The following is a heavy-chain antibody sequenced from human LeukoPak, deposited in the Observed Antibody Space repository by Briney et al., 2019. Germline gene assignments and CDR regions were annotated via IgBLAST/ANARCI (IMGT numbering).Heavy chain of an antibody. CDR3: ARAEDIVVVVAASSAYMDV. D-gene: IGHD2-15*01. V-gene: IGHV3-74*01. J-gene: IGHJ6*03. CDR1: GFTFSSYA. Sequence: GGSLRLSCAASGFTFSSYAMSWVRQAPGKGLVWVSRINSDGSSTSYADSVKGRFTISRDNAKNTLYLQMNSLRAEDTTVYYCARAEDIVVVVAASSAYMDVWGKGTTVTVSS. CDR2: INSDGSST.